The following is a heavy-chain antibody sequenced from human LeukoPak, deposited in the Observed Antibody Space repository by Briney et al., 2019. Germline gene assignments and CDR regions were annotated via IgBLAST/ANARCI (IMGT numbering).Heavy chain of an antibody. J-gene: IGHJ4*02. CDR1: GYTFTSYY. V-gene: IGHV1-46*03. CDR3: ARDISEIVGAIESDY. D-gene: IGHD1-26*01. CDR2: INPSGGST. Sequence: ASVKVSCKASGYTFTSYYMHWVRQAPGQGLEWMGIINPSGGSTSYAQKFQGRVTMTRGTSTSTVYMELSSLRSEDTAVYYCARDISEIVGAIESDYWGQGTLVTVSS.